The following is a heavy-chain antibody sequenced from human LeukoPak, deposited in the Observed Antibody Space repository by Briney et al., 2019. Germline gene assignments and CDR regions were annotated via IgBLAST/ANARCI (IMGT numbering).Heavy chain of an antibody. Sequence: GGSLRLSCAASGFTFSSYAMSWVRQAPGKGLEWVAVISYDGSNKYYADSVKGRFTISRDNSKNTLYLQMNSLRAEDTAVYYCAKGVRLTIFGVVSEFDYWGQGTLVTVSS. J-gene: IGHJ4*02. CDR3: AKGVRLTIFGVVSEFDY. CDR2: ISYDGSNK. D-gene: IGHD3-3*01. CDR1: GFTFSSYA. V-gene: IGHV3-30*18.